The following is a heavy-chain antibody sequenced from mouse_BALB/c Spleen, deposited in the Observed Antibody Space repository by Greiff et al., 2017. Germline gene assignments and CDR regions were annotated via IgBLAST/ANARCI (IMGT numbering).Heavy chain of an antibody. CDR2: ISSGGGST. J-gene: IGHJ4*01. V-gene: IGHV5-12-1*01. CDR1: GFAFSSYD. D-gene: IGHD2-4*01. Sequence: EVKLVESGGGLVKPGGSLKLSCAASGFAFSSYDMSWVRQTPEKRLEWVAYISSGGGSTYYPDTVKGRFTISRDNAKNTLYLQMSSLKSEDTAMYYCARHQMITTDAMDYWGQGTSVTVSS. CDR3: ARHQMITTDAMDY.